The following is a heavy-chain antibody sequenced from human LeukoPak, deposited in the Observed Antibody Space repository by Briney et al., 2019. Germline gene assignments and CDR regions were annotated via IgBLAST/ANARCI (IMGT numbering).Heavy chain of an antibody. CDR2: IYYSGST. CDR1: GGSISSSSYY. Sequence: SETLSLTCTVSGGSISSSSYYWGWIRQPPGKGLEWIGSIYYSGSTYYSPSLKSRVTISVDTSKNQFSLKLSSVTAADTAVYYCARQVSYGDYGRYYFDYWGQGTLVTVSS. V-gene: IGHV4-39*01. D-gene: IGHD4-17*01. CDR3: ARQVSYGDYGRYYFDY. J-gene: IGHJ4*02.